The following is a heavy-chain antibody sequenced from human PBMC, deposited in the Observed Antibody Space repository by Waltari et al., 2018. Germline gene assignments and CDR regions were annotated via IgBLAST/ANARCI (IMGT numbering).Heavy chain of an antibody. D-gene: IGHD5-12*01. CDR3: ATYIGASVGTAAFDV. CDR1: RVSIPINRHY. J-gene: IGHJ3*01. V-gene: IGHV4-39*01. CDR2: VSYSGTT. Sequence: QLQLQESGPRPVRPSETLSLISRVPRVSIPINRHYSAWIRQSPGQGPEWIGTVSYSGTTYISPSLKSRVSVSRDTSKNQVSLILGSVTAADMAVYYCATYIGASVGTAAFDVWGQGTMVTVSS.